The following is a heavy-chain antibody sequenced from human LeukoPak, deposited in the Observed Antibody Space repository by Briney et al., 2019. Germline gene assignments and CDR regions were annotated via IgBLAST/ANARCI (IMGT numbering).Heavy chain of an antibody. CDR3: ARVKKYYNYMDV. Sequence: PSETLSLTCSVYGVSINRYYWTWIRQPPGKGLEYIGYIYYSGSTNYNPSLKSRVTISVDTSKDQFSLKLTSVTASDTAMYFCARVKKYYNYMDVWGKGTTVTVSS. D-gene: IGHD3-22*01. V-gene: IGHV4-59*08. J-gene: IGHJ6*03. CDR2: IYYSGST. CDR1: GVSINRYY.